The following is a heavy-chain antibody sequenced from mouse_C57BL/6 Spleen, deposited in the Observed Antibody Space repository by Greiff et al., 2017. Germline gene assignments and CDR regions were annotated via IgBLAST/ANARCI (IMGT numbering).Heavy chain of an antibody. CDR3: ASGHYYDYDGYAMDY. D-gene: IGHD2-4*01. CDR1: GYTFTSYW. V-gene: IGHV1-72*01. Sequence: QVQLQQPGAELVKPGASVKLSCKASGYTFTSYWMHWVKQRPGRGLEWIGRIDPNSGGTKYNEKFKSKATLTVDKPSSTAYMKLSSLTSEDSAVYYCASGHYYDYDGYAMDYWGQGTSVTVSS. J-gene: IGHJ4*01. CDR2: IDPNSGGT.